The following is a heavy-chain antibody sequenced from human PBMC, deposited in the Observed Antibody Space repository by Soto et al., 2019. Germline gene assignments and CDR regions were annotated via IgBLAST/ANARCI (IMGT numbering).Heavy chain of an antibody. CDR3: ATHSGSYDFDN. V-gene: IGHV1-8*02. CDR2: MNPNSGNT. Sequence: QVQLVQSGAEVKKPGVSVRVSCKASAFTYIHYDINWVRQATGQGLEWMGWMNPNSGNTGYAQNFQGRVTMTRNTSISTAYMEVSSLTSEDTAVYYCATHSGSYDFDNWGQGTLVTVSS. CDR1: AFTYIHYD. D-gene: IGHD1-26*01. J-gene: IGHJ4*02.